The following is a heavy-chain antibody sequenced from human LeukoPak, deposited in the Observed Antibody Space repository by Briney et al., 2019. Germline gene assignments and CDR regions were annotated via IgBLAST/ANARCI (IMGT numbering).Heavy chain of an antibody. D-gene: IGHD4-17*01. V-gene: IGHV3-21*01. CDR1: GFTFSRYS. CDR3: ARAHEPYGDYFDY. CDR2: ISSSSSYI. J-gene: IGHJ4*02. Sequence: GGSLRLSCAASGFTFSRYSMNWVRQAPGKGLEWVSSISSSSSYIYYTDSVKGRFTISRDNAKNSLYLQMNSLRAEDTAVYYCARAHEPYGDYFDYWGQGTLATVSS.